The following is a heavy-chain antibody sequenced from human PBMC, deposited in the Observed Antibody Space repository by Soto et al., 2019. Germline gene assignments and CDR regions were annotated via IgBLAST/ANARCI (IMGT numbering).Heavy chain of an antibody. CDR1: GGSISSYY. CDR3: ARTIRDYDILTGYSAYNWFDP. D-gene: IGHD3-9*01. V-gene: IGHV4-59*08. Sequence: PSETLSLTCTVSGGSISSYYWSWIRQPPGKGLEWIGYIYYSGSTNYNPSLKSRVTISVDTSKNQFSLKLSSVTAADTAVYYCARTIRDYDILTGYSAYNWFDPWGQGTLVTVSS. CDR2: IYYSGST. J-gene: IGHJ5*02.